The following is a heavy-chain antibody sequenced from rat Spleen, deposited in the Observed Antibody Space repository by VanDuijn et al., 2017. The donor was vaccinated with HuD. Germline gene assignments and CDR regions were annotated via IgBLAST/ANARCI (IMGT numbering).Heavy chain of an antibody. V-gene: IGHV4-2*01. CDR2: INKDSRTK. CDR3: VREDLGVNY. D-gene: IGHD4-4*01. J-gene: IGHJ2*01. CDR1: GFDFNSYG. Sequence: EVQLVESGGGLVQPKGSLKLSCAASGFDFNSYGMSWVRQAPGKGLEWIGEINKDSRTKKYNPSLRDKFTISRDNAQNTLYLQMNKLGSEDTAIYYCVREDLGVNYWGQGVMVTVSS.